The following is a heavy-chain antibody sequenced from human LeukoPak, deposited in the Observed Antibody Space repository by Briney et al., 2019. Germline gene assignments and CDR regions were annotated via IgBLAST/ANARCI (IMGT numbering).Heavy chain of an antibody. J-gene: IGHJ4*02. CDR2: IYYSGST. Sequence: SETLSLTCTVSGGSISSSSYYWGWIRQPPGKGLEWIGSIYYSGSTYYNPSLKSRVTISVDTSKNQFSLKVSSVTAADTAVYYCARHEAVAGTPNFDYWGQGTLVTVSS. CDR3: ARHEAVAGTPNFDY. D-gene: IGHD6-19*01. V-gene: IGHV4-39*01. CDR1: GGSISSSSYY.